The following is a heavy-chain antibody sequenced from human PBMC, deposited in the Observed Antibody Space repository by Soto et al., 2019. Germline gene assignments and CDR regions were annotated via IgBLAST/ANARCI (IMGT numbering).Heavy chain of an antibody. J-gene: IGHJ2*01. Sequence: QVQLVQSGAEVKKPGASVKVSCKASGYTFTSYGISWARQAPGQGLQWMGWIRAYNGNTNYAQKLQGRVTMTTDTYNSTGYMELRSLRSDDTAVYYCGRAQPDPGRRYWYFELWGRGSMVTVSS. V-gene: IGHV1-18*04. D-gene: IGHD3-10*01. CDR1: GYTFTSYG. CDR3: GRAQPDPGRRYWYFEL. CDR2: IRAYNGNT.